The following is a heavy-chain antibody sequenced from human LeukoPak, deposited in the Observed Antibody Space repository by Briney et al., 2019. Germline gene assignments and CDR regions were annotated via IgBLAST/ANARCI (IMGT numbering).Heavy chain of an antibody. V-gene: IGHV4-59*01. CDR2: IYYSGDT. CDR3: ARDRDGWYRFNY. J-gene: IGHJ4*02. CDR1: GGSISGYY. Sequence: SETLSLTCTVSGGSISGYYWSWIRQPPGKGLEWIGYIYYSGDTNYNPSLTSRVTISVDTSKNQFSLRLSSVTAADTAVYYCARDRDGWYRFNYWGRGTLVTVSS. D-gene: IGHD6-19*01.